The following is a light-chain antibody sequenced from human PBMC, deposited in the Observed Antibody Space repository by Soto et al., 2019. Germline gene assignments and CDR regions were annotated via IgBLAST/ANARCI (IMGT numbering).Light chain of an antibody. V-gene: IGLV2-14*01. J-gene: IGLJ1*01. Sequence: ALSHPASGCESPGQAITISCTATSSHVGGYNYVSWYQQYSGKAPKLMIYEVSSRPSGVSNRFSGSKSGTTASLTISRLQAEDEADYYCSSYTSSTTSGFGTGTKVTVL. CDR2: EVS. CDR3: SSYTSSTTSG. CDR1: SSHVGGYNY.